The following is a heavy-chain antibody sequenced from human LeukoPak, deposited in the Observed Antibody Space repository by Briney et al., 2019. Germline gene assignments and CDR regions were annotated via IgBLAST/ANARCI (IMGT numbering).Heavy chain of an antibody. Sequence: QTEGSLRLSCAASGFTFDDYAMHWVRHAPGKGLEWVSLISGDGNSSNYAASVKGRFTISRDNSEHSLYLQMNSLRIEDTAFYYCAANFGAYYYDTSGYYGFWGQGTLVTVSS. CDR1: GFTFDDYA. CDR3: AANFGAYYYDTSGYYGF. J-gene: IGHJ4*02. D-gene: IGHD3-22*01. CDR2: ISGDGNSS. V-gene: IGHV3-43*02.